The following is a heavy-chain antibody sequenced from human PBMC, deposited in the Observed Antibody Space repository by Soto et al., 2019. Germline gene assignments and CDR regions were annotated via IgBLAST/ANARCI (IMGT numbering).Heavy chain of an antibody. CDR1: DASISSGGYS. D-gene: IGHD1-1*01. CDR3: GGVQYR. J-gene: IGHJ4*02. Sequence: LSVTRALSDASISSGGYSWSWIRQPPGKGLEWIGYIYHSGSTYYSPSLKIRVTLSVDRSKNQFSLKLSSVTAADTGVYDCGGVQYRRGQGTLVTIS. CDR2: IYHSGST. V-gene: IGHV4-30-2*01.